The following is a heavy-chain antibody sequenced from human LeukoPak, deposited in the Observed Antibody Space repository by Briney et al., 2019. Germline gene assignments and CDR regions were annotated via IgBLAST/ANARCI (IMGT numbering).Heavy chain of an antibody. CDR3: ARGRRIAVAGTGWFDP. D-gene: IGHD6-19*01. CDR2: ISYDGSNK. Sequence: GGSLRLSCEASGFTFSSYAMHWVRQAPGKGLEWVAVISYDGSNKYYADSVEGRFTISRDNSKNTLYLQMNSLRAEDTAVYYCARGRRIAVAGTGWFDPWGQGTLVTVSS. CDR1: GFTFSSYA. V-gene: IGHV3-30*16. J-gene: IGHJ5*02.